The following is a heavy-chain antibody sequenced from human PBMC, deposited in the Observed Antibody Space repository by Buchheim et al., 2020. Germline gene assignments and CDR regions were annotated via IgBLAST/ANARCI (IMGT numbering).Heavy chain of an antibody. CDR1: GGFISSYY. V-gene: IGHV4-4*07. Sequence: QVQLQESGPGLVKPSETLSLTCTVSGGFISSYYWSWIRQPAGKGLEWIGRIYTSGSTNYNPSLKSRVTMSVDTSKNHFSPNRSSVTAAGTAVYYCARHSRSWPGADYFDYWGQGTL. CDR2: IYTSGST. D-gene: IGHD6-13*01. CDR3: ARHSRSWPGADYFDY. J-gene: IGHJ4*02.